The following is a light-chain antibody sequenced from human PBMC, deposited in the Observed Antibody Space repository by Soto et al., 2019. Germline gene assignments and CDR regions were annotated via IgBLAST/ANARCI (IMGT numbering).Light chain of an antibody. V-gene: IGLV2-8*01. CDR3: KSYAGSNTYV. CDR2: EVV. Sequence: QSALTQPPSASWSPGQSVTISCTGTKNDIGVYDFVSWYQHHPGKAPRLIIYEVVQRPSGVPDRFSGSKSGNTASLTVSGLQAADEAAYFCKSYAGSNTYVFGSGTKVNVL. CDR1: KNDIGVYDF. J-gene: IGLJ1*01.